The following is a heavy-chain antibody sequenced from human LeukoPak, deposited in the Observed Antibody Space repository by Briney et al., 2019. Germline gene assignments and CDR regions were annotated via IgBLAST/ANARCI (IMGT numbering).Heavy chain of an antibody. V-gene: IGHV3-23*01. CDR3: ANLHMIVVVYYFDY. CDR1: GFTFSSYA. Sequence: GGSLRLSCAASGFTFSSYAMSWVRQAPGKGLEWVSAISGSGGSTYYADSVKGRFTISRDNSKNTLYLQMNSLRAEDTAVYYCANLHMIVVVYYFDYWGQGTLVTVSS. J-gene: IGHJ4*02. CDR2: ISGSGGST. D-gene: IGHD3-22*01.